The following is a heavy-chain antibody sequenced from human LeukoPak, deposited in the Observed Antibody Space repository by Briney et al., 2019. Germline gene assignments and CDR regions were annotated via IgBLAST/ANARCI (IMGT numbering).Heavy chain of an antibody. CDR1: GITLSNYA. Sequence: GGSLRLSCAVSGITLSNYAMSWVRQAPGKGLEWVAGISDSGGSTNYADSVKGRFTISRDNPKNTLYLQMNSLRAEDTAVYFCAKRGVVIRVILVGFHKEAYYFDSWGQGALVTVSS. J-gene: IGHJ4*02. D-gene: IGHD3-22*01. CDR3: AKRGVVIRVILVGFHKEAYYFDS. V-gene: IGHV3-23*01. CDR2: ISDSGGST.